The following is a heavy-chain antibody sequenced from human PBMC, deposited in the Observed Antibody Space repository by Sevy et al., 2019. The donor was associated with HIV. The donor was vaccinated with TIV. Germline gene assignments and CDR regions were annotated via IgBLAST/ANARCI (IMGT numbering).Heavy chain of an antibody. D-gene: IGHD2-2*01. V-gene: IGHV3-23*01. J-gene: IGHJ6*02. CDR2: INRSGGST. CDR1: RFTFSNYA. Sequence: GGSLRLSCAASRFTFSNYAMSWVRQAPGKGLEWVSSINRSGGSTYYADSVKGRFTISRDNSKNTLYLQMNRLRAEDTAVYYCAKVDVVVPVADYGMDVWGQGTTVTVSS. CDR3: AKVDVVVPVADYGMDV.